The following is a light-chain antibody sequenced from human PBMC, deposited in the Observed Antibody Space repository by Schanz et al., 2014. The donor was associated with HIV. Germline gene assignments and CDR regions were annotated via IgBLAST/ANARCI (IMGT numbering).Light chain of an antibody. CDR2: YDT. J-gene: IGLJ2*01. Sequence: SYELTQPPLVSVAPGETARITCGANNLGIKSVHWYQQKPGQAPVLVISYDTDRPSGIPERFSGSNSGHTATLTISRVEAGDEADYYCQIWDSSSDVVFGGGTKLTVL. CDR3: QIWDSSSDVV. CDR1: NLGIKS. V-gene: IGLV3-21*04.